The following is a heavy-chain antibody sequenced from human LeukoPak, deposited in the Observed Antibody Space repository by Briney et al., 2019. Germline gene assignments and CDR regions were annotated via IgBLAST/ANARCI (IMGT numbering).Heavy chain of an antibody. J-gene: IGHJ4*02. CDR3: ARASSSWYYFDY. D-gene: IGHD6-13*01. V-gene: IGHV3-23*01. Sequence: GGTLRLSCAASGFTFSSYGMSWVRQAPGKGLEWVSAISGSGGSTYYADSVKGRFTISRDNAKNSLYLQMNSLRAEDTAVYYCARASSSWYYFDYWGQGTLVTVSS. CDR2: ISGSGGST. CDR1: GFTFSSYG.